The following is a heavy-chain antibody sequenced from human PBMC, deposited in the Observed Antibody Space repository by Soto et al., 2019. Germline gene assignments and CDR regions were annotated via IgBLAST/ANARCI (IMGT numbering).Heavy chain of an antibody. D-gene: IGHD2-15*01. Sequence: ASVKVSCKASGGTFSSYAISWVRQAPGQGLEWMGGIIPIFGTANYAQKFQGRVTITADESTSTAYMELSSLRSEDTAVYYCANRLNYCSGGSCYSGTVGYYYYGMDVWGQGTTVTVSS. J-gene: IGHJ6*02. CDR3: ANRLNYCSGGSCYSGTVGYYYYGMDV. CDR1: GGTFSSYA. CDR2: IIPIFGTA. V-gene: IGHV1-69*13.